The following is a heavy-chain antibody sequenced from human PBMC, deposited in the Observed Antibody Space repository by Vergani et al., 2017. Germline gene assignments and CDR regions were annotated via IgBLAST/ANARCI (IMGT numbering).Heavy chain of an antibody. CDR2: IKSTFDRGTT. CDR3: TTDPQFCGDDSYYWLRDHHYYGMDV. CDR1: GFSFRNAW. J-gene: IGHJ6*02. V-gene: IGHV3-15*07. Sequence: EVQLVESGGGIVKPGGSLRLSCVASGFSFRNAWMNWVRRTPGKGLEWVGRIKSTFDRGTTDYAAAVKGRFTISRDDSKNTLFLQMNGLKTEDIGVYYCTTDPQFCGDDSYYWLRDHHYYGMDVWGQGTTVTVSS. D-gene: IGHD2-21*01.